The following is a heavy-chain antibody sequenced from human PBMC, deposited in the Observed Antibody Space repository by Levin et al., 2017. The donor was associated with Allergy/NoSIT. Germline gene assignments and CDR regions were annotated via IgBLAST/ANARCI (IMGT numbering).Heavy chain of an antibody. J-gene: IGHJ2*01. V-gene: IGHV4-39*01. CDR1: GGSISSSSYY. D-gene: IGHD2-15*01. Sequence: SQTLSLTCTVSGGSISSSSYYWGWIRQPPGKGLEWIGSIYYSGSTYYNPSLKSRVTISVDTSKNQFSLKLSSVTAADTAVYYCARTICSGGSCYDWYFDLWGRGTLVTVSS. CDR3: ARTICSGGSCYDWYFDL. CDR2: IYYSGST.